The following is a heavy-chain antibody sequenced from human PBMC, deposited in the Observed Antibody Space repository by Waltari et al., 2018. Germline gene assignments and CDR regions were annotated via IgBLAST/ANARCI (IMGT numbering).Heavy chain of an antibody. D-gene: IGHD3-10*01. CDR2: IRSDGLGT. J-gene: IGHJ5*02. CDR3: ARPSGNGWFEEGS. CDR1: GFTFSSYR. V-gene: IGHV3-7*01. Sequence: EVQLVESGGDLVQPGGSLRLSCAASGFTFSSYRMTWVRQAPGKGLQWVANIRSDGLGTFYVGSVLGRFTISRDNAKSSLYLQMDSLRVEDSAIYYCARPSGNGWFEEGSWGQGTLVTVSS.